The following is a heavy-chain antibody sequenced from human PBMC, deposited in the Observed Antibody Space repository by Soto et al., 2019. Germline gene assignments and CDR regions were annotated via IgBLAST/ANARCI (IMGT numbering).Heavy chain of an antibody. CDR2: ISYDGSNK. V-gene: IGHV3-30-3*01. Sequence: QVQLVESGGGVVQPGRSLRLSCAASGFTFSSYAMHWVRQAPGKGLEWVAVISYDGSNKYYADSVKGRFTISRDNSKNTLYLQMNSLRAEDTAVYYCAREQETNSSGYYAGGGDYYYYGMDVWGQGTTVTVSS. CDR3: AREQETNSSGYYAGGGDYYYYGMDV. CDR1: GFTFSSYA. D-gene: IGHD3-22*01. J-gene: IGHJ6*02.